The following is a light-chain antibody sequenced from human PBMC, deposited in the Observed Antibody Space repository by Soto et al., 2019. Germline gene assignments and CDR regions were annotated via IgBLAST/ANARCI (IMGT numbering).Light chain of an antibody. Sequence: VLTQSPGTLSLSPGEGATLSCRGSESRGNNYLAWYKQKPGQSPRLLFSGETGRASGIPDRFSGSGSGTEFTLTISSLQSVDFAVYYCQQYDNWPQTFGQGTKVDIK. CDR3: QQYDNWPQT. V-gene: IGKV3-20*01. J-gene: IGKJ1*01. CDR2: GET. CDR1: ESRGNNY.